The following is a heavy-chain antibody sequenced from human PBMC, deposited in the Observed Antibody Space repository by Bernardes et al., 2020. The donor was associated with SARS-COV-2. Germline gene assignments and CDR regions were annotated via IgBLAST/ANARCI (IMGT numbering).Heavy chain of an antibody. CDR1: GGSIRSGSYY. D-gene: IGHD1-26*01. CDR2: ISTNGNT. V-gene: IGHV4-61*02. CDR3: ARDKWEQQPTRRRLGFDY. Sequence: SETLSLTCTVSGGSIRSGSYYWIWLPQPAGKGLEWIGRISTNGNTNYSPSLRGRVIISLYTPKNKFSLKLSSVTAADTAIYYCARDKWEQQPTRRRLGFDYWGQGSLVTVSS. J-gene: IGHJ4*02.